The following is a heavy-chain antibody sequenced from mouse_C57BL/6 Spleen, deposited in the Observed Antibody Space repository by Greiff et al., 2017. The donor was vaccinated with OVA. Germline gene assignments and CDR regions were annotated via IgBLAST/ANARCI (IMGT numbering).Heavy chain of an antibody. J-gene: IGHJ4*01. CDR2: IYPGSGST. D-gene: IGHD1-1*01. CDR1: GYTFTSYW. V-gene: IGHV1-55*01. Sequence: VQLQQPGAELVKPGASVKMSCKASGYTFTSYWITWVKQRPGQGLEWIGDIYPGSGSTNYNEKFKSKATLTVDTSSSTAYMQLSSLTSEDSAVYYCARSGDYGIYAMDYWGQGTSVTVSS. CDR3: ARSGDYGIYAMDY.